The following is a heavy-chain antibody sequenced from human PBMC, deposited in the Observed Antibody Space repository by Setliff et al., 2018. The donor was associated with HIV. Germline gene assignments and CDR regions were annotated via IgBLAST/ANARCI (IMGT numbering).Heavy chain of an antibody. J-gene: IGHJ4*02. CDR3: AIPFMSNGDYIFDY. CDR1: GGTFSSYA. CDR2: IIPIFGTA. V-gene: IGHV1-69*13. D-gene: IGHD4-17*01. Sequence: RASVNVSCKSSGGTFSSYAISWVRQAPGQGLEWMGGIIPIFGTANYAQKFQGRVTITADESTSTAYMELSSLRSEDTAVYYCAIPFMSNGDYIFDYWGQGTLVTVSS.